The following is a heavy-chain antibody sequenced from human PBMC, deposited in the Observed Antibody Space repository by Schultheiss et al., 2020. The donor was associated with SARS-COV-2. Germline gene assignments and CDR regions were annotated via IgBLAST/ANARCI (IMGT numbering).Heavy chain of an antibody. CDR3: AKDQYSVAAGGIDY. CDR2: ISYDGSNK. J-gene: IGHJ4*02. D-gene: IGHD6-19*01. Sequence: GGSLRLSCAASGFTFSSYGMHWVRQAPGKGLEWVAVISYDGSNKYYADSVKGRFTISRDNSKNTLYLQMNSLRAEDTAVYYCAKDQYSVAAGGIDYWGQGTLVTVSS. CDR1: GFTFSSYG. V-gene: IGHV3-30*18.